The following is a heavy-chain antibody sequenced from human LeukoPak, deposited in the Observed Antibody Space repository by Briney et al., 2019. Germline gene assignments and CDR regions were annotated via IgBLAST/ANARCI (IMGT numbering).Heavy chain of an antibody. CDR1: GFTFDDYA. Sequence: GGSLRLSCAASGFTFDDYAMHWVRQAPGKGLEWVSGISWNSGSIGYADSVKGRFTISRDNAKNSLYLQMNSLRAEDTALYYCAKPLWFGESSGFDYWGQGTLVTVSS. CDR3: AKPLWFGESSGFDY. J-gene: IGHJ4*02. CDR2: ISWNSGSI. V-gene: IGHV3-9*01. D-gene: IGHD3-10*01.